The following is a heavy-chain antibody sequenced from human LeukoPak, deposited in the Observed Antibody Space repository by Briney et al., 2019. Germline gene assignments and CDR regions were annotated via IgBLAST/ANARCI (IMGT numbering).Heavy chain of an antibody. V-gene: IGHV4-34*01. CDR1: GGSFSGYY. CDR2: INHSGST. J-gene: IGHJ6*02. CDR3: ARGPARLLTGGDYYCYGMDV. D-gene: IGHD3-16*01. Sequence: SETLSLTCAVYGGSFSGYYWSWIRQPPGKGLERIGEINHSGSTNYNPSLKSRVTISVDTSKNQFSLKLSSVTAADTAVYYCARGPARLLTGGDYYCYGMDVWGQGTTVTVSS.